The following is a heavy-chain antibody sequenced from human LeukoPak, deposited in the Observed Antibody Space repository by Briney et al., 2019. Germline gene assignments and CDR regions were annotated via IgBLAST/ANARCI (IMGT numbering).Heavy chain of an antibody. CDR1: GFTFSNYA. Sequence: GGSLRLSCAASGFTFSNYAMSWVRQAPGKGLEWVSTISGSGGSTYYADSVKGRFTISRDNSKNTLYLQMNSLRAEDTAVYYCAKDGYSGYDYVGYWGQGTLVTVSS. D-gene: IGHD5-12*01. CDR2: ISGSGGST. V-gene: IGHV3-23*01. CDR3: AKDGYSGYDYVGY. J-gene: IGHJ4*02.